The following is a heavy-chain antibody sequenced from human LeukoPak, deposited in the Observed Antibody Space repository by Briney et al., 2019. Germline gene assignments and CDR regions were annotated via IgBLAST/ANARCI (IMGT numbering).Heavy chain of an antibody. CDR2: IIPIFGTA. J-gene: IGHJ6*03. Sequence: ASVKVSCKASGYTFTSYGISWVRQAPGQGLEWMGGIIPIFGTANYAQKFQGRVTITADKSTSTAYMELSSLRSEDTAVYYCARGNSYDFWSGYSPPGYYYMDVWGKGTTVTVSS. V-gene: IGHV1-69*06. D-gene: IGHD3-3*01. CDR1: GYTFTSYG. CDR3: ARGNSYDFWSGYSPPGYYYMDV.